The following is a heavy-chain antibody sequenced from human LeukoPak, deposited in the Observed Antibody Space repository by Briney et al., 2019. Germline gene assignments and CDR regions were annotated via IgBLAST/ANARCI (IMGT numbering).Heavy chain of an antibody. Sequence: GASVKVSCKASGYTFTDYYMHWVRQAPGQGLEWMGWINPNSGGTNFAQKFQGRVAMTRDTSISIAYLELGSLRSDDTAVYFCARARWQLVPYFDSWGQGTLVTVSS. V-gene: IGHV1-2*02. CDR2: INPNSGGT. CDR1: GYTFTDYY. J-gene: IGHJ4*02. D-gene: IGHD6-6*01. CDR3: ARARWQLVPYFDS.